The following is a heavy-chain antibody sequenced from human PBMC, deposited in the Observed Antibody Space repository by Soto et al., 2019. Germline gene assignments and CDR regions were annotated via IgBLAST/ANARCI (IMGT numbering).Heavy chain of an antibody. CDR3: ERETWRHAFDI. Sequence: GGSLRLSCAASGSTFSNYWMSWVRQAPGKGLEWVANIKQDGSEKHYVDSVKGRFTISRDNAKNSLYLQMNSLRAEDTAVCYCERETWRHAFDIWGQGTMVTVSS. CDR2: IKQDGSEK. J-gene: IGHJ3*02. CDR1: GSTFSNYW. V-gene: IGHV3-7*03.